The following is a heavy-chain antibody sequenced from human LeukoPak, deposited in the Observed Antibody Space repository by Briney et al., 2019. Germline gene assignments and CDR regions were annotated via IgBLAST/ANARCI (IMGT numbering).Heavy chain of an antibody. J-gene: IGHJ6*02. D-gene: IGHD3-10*02. V-gene: IGHV3-30-3*01. CDR2: ISYDGNNK. CDR1: GFTFSIYA. CDR3: ARDLFMYYYYGMEV. Sequence: GRSLRLSCAASGFTFSIYAMHWVRQAPGKGLEWVAVISYDGNNKYYADSVRGRFTTSRDNSKNTLSLQMDSLRAEDTAVYYCARDLFMYYYYGMEVWGQGTTVTVSS.